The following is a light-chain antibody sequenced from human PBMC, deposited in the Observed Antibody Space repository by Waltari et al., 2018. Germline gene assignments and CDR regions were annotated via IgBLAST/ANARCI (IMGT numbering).Light chain of an antibody. CDR2: WAS. V-gene: IGKV4-1*01. CDR3: QQYYRSRT. Sequence: DIVMTQSPDSLAVSLGERATLDCKSSQSVFYRSDNKNYLAGYQHKPGQPPKLLFYWASTRESGVPDRFSASGSGTDFTLTINNLQAEDVAVYYCQQYYRSRTFGQGTKVEIK. CDR1: QSVFYRSDNKNY. J-gene: IGKJ1*01.